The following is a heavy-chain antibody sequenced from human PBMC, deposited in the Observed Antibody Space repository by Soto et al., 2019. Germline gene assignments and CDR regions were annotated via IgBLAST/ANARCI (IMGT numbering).Heavy chain of an antibody. CDR1: GFTFSSYS. J-gene: IGHJ4*02. D-gene: IGHD3-22*01. V-gene: IGHV3-21*01. CDR2: ISSSSSYI. Sequence: PGGSLRLSCAASGFTFSSYSMNWVRQAPGKGLEWVSSISSSSSYIYYADSVKGRFTISRDNAKNSLYLQMNSLRAEDTAVYYCARGGVYYDSSGFLAFDYWGQGTLVTVSS. CDR3: ARGGVYYDSSGFLAFDY.